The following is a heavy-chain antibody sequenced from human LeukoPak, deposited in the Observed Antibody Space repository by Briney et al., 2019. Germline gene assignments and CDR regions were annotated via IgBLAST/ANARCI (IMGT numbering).Heavy chain of an antibody. D-gene: IGHD5-12*01. CDR2: ISSSGGTI. Sequence: GSLRLSCAASGFTFSSYEMNWVRQAPGKGLEWVSYISSSGGTIYYADSVKGRFTISRDNAKNSLYLQMNSLRAEDTAVYYCARDRGGPFDYWGQGTLVTVSS. CDR1: GFTFSSYE. CDR3: ARDRGGPFDY. J-gene: IGHJ4*02. V-gene: IGHV3-48*03.